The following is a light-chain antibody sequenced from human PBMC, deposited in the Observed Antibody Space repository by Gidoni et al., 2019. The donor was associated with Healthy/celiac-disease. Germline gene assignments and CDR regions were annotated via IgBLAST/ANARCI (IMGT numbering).Light chain of an antibody. CDR3: QQHNNWPPWT. CDR2: GAS. V-gene: IGKV3-15*01. J-gene: IGKJ1*01. Sequence: EIVITQSPATLSVSPGERATLSCRASQSVSSNLAWYQQKPGQAPRLLIYGASTRATGIPARFSGSGSGTDFTLTISSLQSEDFAVYYCQQHNNWPPWTFGQGTKVEIK. CDR1: QSVSSN.